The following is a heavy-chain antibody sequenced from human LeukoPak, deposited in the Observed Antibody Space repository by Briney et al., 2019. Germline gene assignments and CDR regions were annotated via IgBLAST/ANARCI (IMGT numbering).Heavy chain of an antibody. CDR3: ARLVGASSRSYWYFDL. D-gene: IGHD3-9*01. V-gene: IGHV4-59*01. CDR1: GGSISSYY. J-gene: IGHJ2*01. CDR2: IYYSGST. Sequence: SGTLYLTCTVSGGSISSYYWSWIRQPPGKGLEWIGYIYYSGSTNYNPSLKSRVTISVDTSKNQFSLKLSSVTAADTAVYYCARLVGASSRSYWYFDLWGRGTLVTVSS.